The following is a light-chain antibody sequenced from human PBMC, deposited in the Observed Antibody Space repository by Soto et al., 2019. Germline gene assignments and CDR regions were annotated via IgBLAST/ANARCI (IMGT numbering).Light chain of an antibody. V-gene: IGKV3-15*01. CDR1: QSVSSN. CDR3: QQYNNWPLT. Sequence: IVMTQAPATLSVAPGDRATLSCMASQSVSSNLAWYHQKPGQAPRLLIYGASSRATGMPARFSGSGSGTEFTLTISSMQSEDFAVYYCQQYNNWPLTFGGGTKVDIK. CDR2: GAS. J-gene: IGKJ4*01.